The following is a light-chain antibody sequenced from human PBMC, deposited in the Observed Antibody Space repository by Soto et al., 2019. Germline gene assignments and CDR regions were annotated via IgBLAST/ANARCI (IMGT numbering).Light chain of an antibody. CDR2: AAS. CDR3: XXXYSLPYT. J-gene: IGKJ2*01. CDR1: QGLLYSLDNKNY. Sequence: DAVMTQSPDYLAASLGARATMRCKSSQGLLYSLDNKNYLAWYQQKPGKAPNLLIYAASSLQSGVSSRFSGSGSGTDFTLTISSLQPEDSATYYXXXXYSLPYTFGQGTKVDIK. V-gene: IGKV4-1*01.